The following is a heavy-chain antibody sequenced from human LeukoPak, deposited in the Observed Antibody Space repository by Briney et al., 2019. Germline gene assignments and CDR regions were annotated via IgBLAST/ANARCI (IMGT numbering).Heavy chain of an antibody. Sequence: SVRVSCKASGFTFTSSAVQWVRQARGQRLEWIGWIVVGSGNTNYAQKFQERVTITRDMSTSTAYMELSSLRSEDTAVYYCAARGDSSSWNYYFDYWGQGTLVTVSS. CDR3: AARGDSSSWNYYFDY. V-gene: IGHV1-58*01. CDR1: GFTFTSSA. CDR2: IVVGSGNT. D-gene: IGHD6-13*01. J-gene: IGHJ4*02.